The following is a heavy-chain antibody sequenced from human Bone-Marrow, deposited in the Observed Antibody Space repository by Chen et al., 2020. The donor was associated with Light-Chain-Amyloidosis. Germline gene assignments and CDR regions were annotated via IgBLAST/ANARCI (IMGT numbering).Heavy chain of an antibody. CDR3: ATPWSSGAAFDY. D-gene: IGHD1-26*01. J-gene: IGHJ4*02. Sequence: QVQLEQSGAEVKKPGASVKVSCKVSGYSLTEVSMHWVRQGPGKGLEWMGSFDPEDGERSYAQKFQGRVTMTEDTSTDTAYMELSSLRSEDTAVYYCATPWSSGAAFDYWGQGTLVTVSS. CDR1: GYSLTEVS. V-gene: IGHV1-24*01. CDR2: FDPEDGER.